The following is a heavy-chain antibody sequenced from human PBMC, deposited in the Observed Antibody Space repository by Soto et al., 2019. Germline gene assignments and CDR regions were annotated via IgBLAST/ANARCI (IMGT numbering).Heavy chain of an antibody. CDR1: GFTFSSYG. CDR3: ARDRWELPPYYYYGMDV. CDR2: IWYDGSNK. V-gene: IGHV3-33*01. Sequence: QVQLVESGGGVVQPGRSLRLSCAASGFTFSSYGMHWVRQAPGKGLEWVAGIWYDGSNKYYADSVKGRFTISRDNSKNTLYLQMNSLRAEDTAVYYCARDRWELPPYYYYGMDVWGQGTTDTVSS. D-gene: IGHD1-26*01. J-gene: IGHJ6*02.